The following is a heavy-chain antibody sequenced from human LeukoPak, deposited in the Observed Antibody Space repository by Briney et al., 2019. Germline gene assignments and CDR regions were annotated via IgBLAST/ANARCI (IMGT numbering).Heavy chain of an antibody. CDR1: GYTFTGYY. CDR2: INPNSGGT. J-gene: IGHJ5*02. Sequence: ASVKVSCKASGYTFTGYYMHWVRQAPGQGLGWMGWINPNSGGTNYAQKFQGRVTMTRDTSISTAYMELSRLRSDDTAVYYCARDQLPAARRDYNWFDPWGQGTLVTVSS. V-gene: IGHV1-2*02. D-gene: IGHD2-2*01. CDR3: ARDQLPAARRDYNWFDP.